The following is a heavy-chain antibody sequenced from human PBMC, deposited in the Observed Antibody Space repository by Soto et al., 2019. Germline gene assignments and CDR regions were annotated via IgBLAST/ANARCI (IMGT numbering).Heavy chain of an antibody. V-gene: IGHV3-23*01. D-gene: IGHD3-10*01. CDR3: AKRAFYGSGIPNYYGRDV. Sequence: EVHLLESGGGLVQPGGSLRLSCAASGFTFSNYAMTWVRQAPGKGLEWVSVISGTGGGTNNADSAKGRFTTSRDNSKNTLYLQMNSLRAEDAAVYYCAKRAFYGSGIPNYYGRDVWGQWTAVTVSS. CDR1: GFTFSNYA. J-gene: IGHJ6*02. CDR2: ISGTGGGT.